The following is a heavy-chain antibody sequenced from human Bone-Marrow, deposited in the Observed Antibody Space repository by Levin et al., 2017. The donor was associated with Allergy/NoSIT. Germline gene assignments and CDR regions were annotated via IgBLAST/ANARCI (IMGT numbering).Heavy chain of an antibody. V-gene: IGHV4-31*03. J-gene: IGHJ3*02. D-gene: IGHD3-16*01. CDR2: IHYTGTA. CDR1: GDSISSGGYF. CDR3: ASGGGTPLVTSDAFDI. Sequence: SETLSLTCTVSGDSISSGGYFWSWVRQLPGKGLEWIGYIHYTGTAYYNPSLESRVTLSLDTSKNQFSLKVSSMTAADTAVYYCASGGGTPLVTSDAFDIWGQGTMVTVSS.